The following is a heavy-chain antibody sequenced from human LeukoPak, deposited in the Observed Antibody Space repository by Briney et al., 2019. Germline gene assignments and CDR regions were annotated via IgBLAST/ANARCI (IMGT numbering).Heavy chain of an antibody. D-gene: IGHD4-17*01. CDR1: GRSFSGYY. Sequence: PSETLSLTCAVYGRSFSGYYWTWIRQTPGKGLEWIGEINHSGSTNYNPSLKSRVTISVDTSKNQFSLKLSSVTAADTAVYYCARLRATTVTTKYYFDYWGQGTLVTVSS. CDR3: ARLRATTVTTKYYFDY. CDR2: INHSGST. V-gene: IGHV4-34*01. J-gene: IGHJ4*02.